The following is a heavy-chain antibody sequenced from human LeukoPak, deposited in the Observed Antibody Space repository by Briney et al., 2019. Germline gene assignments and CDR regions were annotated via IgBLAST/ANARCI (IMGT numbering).Heavy chain of an antibody. J-gene: IGHJ4*02. V-gene: IGHV4-4*02. CDR2: IYHSGST. CDR3: ARHRSKWLQSSFDY. CDR1: GGSISSSNW. Sequence: SETLSLTCAVSGGSISSSNWWSWVRQPPGKGLEWIGEIYHSGSTNYNPSLKSRVTISVDTSKNQFSLKLNSVTAADTAVYYCARHRSKWLQSSFDYWGQGTLVTVSS. D-gene: IGHD5-24*01.